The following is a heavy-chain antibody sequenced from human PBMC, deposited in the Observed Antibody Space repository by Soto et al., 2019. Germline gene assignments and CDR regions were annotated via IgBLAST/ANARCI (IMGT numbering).Heavy chain of an antibody. CDR2: INDNSGAT. CDR1: GYTFTDYY. Sequence: QVQLVQSGAEVKTPGASVRVSCKASGYTFTDYYMHWVRRAPGQGLGWMGWINDNSGATRYSQRFQGRVTLTRDTSISTADMELSSLRYDDTAVYYCARDSAAAAGLSFDSWGQGTLVTVSS. J-gene: IGHJ4*02. CDR3: ARDSAAAAGLSFDS. D-gene: IGHD6-13*01. V-gene: IGHV1-2*02.